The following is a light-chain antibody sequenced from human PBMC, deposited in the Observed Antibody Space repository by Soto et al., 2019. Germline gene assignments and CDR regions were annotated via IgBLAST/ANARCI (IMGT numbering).Light chain of an antibody. V-gene: IGLV2-11*01. CDR1: SSDVGAYSY. J-gene: IGLJ1*01. CDR2: DVT. Sequence: ALTQPRSVSGSPGQSVTISCTGTSSDVGAYSYVSWYQQHPGKAPKLMIYDVTKRPSGVPDRFSGSKSGNTASLTISGLQAEDEADYYCCSYAGSPTLYVFGTGTKVTVL. CDR3: CSYAGSPTLYV.